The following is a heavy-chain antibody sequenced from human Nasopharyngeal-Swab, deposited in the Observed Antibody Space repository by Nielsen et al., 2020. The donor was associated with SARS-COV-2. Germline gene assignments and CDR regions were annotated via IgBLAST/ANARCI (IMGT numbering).Heavy chain of an antibody. Sequence: GGSLRPSCAASGFTFSSYDMHWVRQAPGKGLEWVAVISYDGSNKYYADSVKGRFTISRDNSKNTLYLPMNSLRAEDTAVYYCAKGGGKTGTVGLDIWGQGTMVTVSS. CDR2: ISYDGSNK. J-gene: IGHJ3*02. CDR3: AKGGGKTGTVGLDI. V-gene: IGHV3-30*18. CDR1: GFTFSSYD. D-gene: IGHD1-1*01.